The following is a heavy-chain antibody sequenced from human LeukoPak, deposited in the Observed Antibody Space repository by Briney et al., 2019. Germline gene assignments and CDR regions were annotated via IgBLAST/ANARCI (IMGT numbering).Heavy chain of an antibody. D-gene: IGHD5-12*01. J-gene: IGHJ6*02. V-gene: IGHV3-23*01. CDR1: EFTFSSYA. CDR3: AKDQEYAGGYDYDYYYGMDV. Sequence: PGGSLRLSCVASEFTFSSYAMSWVRQAPGKGLEWVSAISGSGGSTYYADFVKGRFTISRDNSKNTLYLQMNSLRAEDTAVYYCAKDQEYAGGYDYDYYYGMDVWGQGTTVTVSS. CDR2: ISGSGGST.